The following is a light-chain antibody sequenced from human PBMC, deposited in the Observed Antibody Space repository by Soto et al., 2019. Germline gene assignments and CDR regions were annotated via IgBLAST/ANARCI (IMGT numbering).Light chain of an antibody. CDR1: QTISSW. J-gene: IGKJ5*01. Sequence: TQSPSTLSGSVGDRVTITCRASQTISSWLAWYQQKPGQAPRLLIYGASSRATGIPDRFSGTGSETDFTLTISRLEPEDFAVYYCQQYDNSPITFGQGTRLEIK. CDR3: QQYDNSPIT. CDR2: GAS. V-gene: IGKV3-20*01.